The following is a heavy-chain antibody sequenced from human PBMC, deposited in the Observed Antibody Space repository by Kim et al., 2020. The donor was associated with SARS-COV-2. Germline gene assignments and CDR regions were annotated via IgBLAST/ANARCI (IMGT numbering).Heavy chain of an antibody. Sequence: ADSMKGRFTISRDNSKNTLYLQMNSLRAEDTAVYYCARDLYYDSSGCFDYWGQGTLVTVSS. V-gene: IGHV3-30*01. J-gene: IGHJ4*02. D-gene: IGHD3-22*01. CDR3: ARDLYYDSSGCFDY.